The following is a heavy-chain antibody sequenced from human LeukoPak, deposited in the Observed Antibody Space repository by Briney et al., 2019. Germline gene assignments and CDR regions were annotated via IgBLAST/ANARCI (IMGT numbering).Heavy chain of an antibody. Sequence: GSLRLPCAGSGFTFSPYTMNWVRQAPGKGLEWVSCISKGGTYIYYADSVRGRFTISRDNAKNSLYLQMNSLRAEDTAVYYCAREEDSTTIRSSYGMDVWGQGTTVTVSS. J-gene: IGHJ6*02. CDR2: ISKGGTYI. V-gene: IGHV3-21*01. D-gene: IGHD2/OR15-2a*01. CDR3: AREEDSTTIRSSYGMDV. CDR1: GFTFSPYT.